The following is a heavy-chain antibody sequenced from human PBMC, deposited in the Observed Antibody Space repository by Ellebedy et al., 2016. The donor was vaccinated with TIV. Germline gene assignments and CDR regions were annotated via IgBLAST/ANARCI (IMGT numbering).Heavy chain of an antibody. J-gene: IGHJ4*02. CDR3: AKDDYYDSSGPFDY. CDR2: ISGCGGST. D-gene: IGHD3-22*01. Sequence: PGGSLRLSCPVSGFTFSSYAMSWVRQAPGKGLEWVSAISGCGGSTYYADSVKGRFTISRDNSKNTLYLQMNSLRAEDTAVYYCAKDDYYDSSGPFDYWGQGTLVTVSS. CDR1: GFTFSSYA. V-gene: IGHV3-23*01.